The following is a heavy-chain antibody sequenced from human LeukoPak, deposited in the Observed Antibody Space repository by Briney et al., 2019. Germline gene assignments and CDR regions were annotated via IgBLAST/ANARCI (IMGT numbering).Heavy chain of an antibody. D-gene: IGHD6-19*01. J-gene: IGHJ4*02. CDR2: VYYSGTT. V-gene: IGHV4-59*12. Sequence: NPSETLSLTCTVSGGSIRSYYWSWIRQPPGKALEWIGSVYYSGTTSYNPSLKSRVTISVDMSKNHFSLRLRSVTAADTTMYYCARGTLYRGWSYYLDFWGQGSQVTVSS. CDR1: GGSIRSYY. CDR3: ARGTLYRGWSYYLDF.